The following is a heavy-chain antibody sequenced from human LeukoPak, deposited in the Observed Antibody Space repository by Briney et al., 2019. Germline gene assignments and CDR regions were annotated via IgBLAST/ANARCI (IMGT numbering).Heavy chain of an antibody. CDR2: IYNEGST. CDR3: ARGYSSGDYFDY. V-gene: IGHV3-66*01. Sequence: GGSLRLSCAASGFTFSSNYMSWVRQAPGKGLEWVSVIYNEGSTYYADSVKGRFTISRDNSKNTLYLQMNSLRAEDTAVYYCARGYSSGDYFDYWGQGTLVTVSS. J-gene: IGHJ4*02. CDR1: GFTFSSNY. D-gene: IGHD6-19*01.